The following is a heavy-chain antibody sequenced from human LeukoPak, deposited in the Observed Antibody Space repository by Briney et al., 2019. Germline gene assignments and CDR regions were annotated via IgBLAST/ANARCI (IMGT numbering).Heavy chain of an antibody. Sequence: PGGSLRLSCAASGFTFSSYSMNWVRQAPGKGLEWVSSISSSSSYIYYADSVKGRFTISRDNAKNSLYLQMNSLRAEDTAVYYCVRSTNPTYYFDYWGQGTLVTVS. CDR2: ISSSSSYI. CDR1: GFTFSSYS. CDR3: VRSTNPTYYFDY. V-gene: IGHV3-21*01. D-gene: IGHD2-8*01. J-gene: IGHJ4*02.